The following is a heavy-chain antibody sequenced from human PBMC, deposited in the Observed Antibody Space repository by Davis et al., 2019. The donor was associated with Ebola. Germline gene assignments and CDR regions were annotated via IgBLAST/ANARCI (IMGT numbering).Heavy chain of an antibody. CDR1: GFTFSSYW. J-gene: IGHJ4*02. CDR2: IKQDGSEK. V-gene: IGHV3-7*01. D-gene: IGHD4-17*01. CDR3: ARVYGDYDYFDY. Sequence: GESLKISCAASGFTFSSYWMSWVRQAPGKGLEWVANIKQDGSEKYYVDSVKGRFTISRDNAKNSLYLQMNSLRAEDTAVYYCARVYGDYDYFDYWGQGTLVTVSS.